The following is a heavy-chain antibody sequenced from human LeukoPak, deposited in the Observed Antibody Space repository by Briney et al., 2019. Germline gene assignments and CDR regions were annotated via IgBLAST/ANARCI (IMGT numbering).Heavy chain of an antibody. D-gene: IGHD2/OR15-2a*01. CDR1: GYSFTGYY. J-gene: IGHJ4*02. Sequence: ASVNVSCKASGYSFTGYYIHWMRQAPGQGLEWMGWINPNSGGTNYAQKFQGWVTMTRDTSISTAYMELSRPRSDDTAVYYCAREESGGDGAFYNQYYFDYWGQGTLVTVSS. V-gene: IGHV1-2*04. CDR3: AREESGGDGAFYNQYYFDY. CDR2: INPNSGGT.